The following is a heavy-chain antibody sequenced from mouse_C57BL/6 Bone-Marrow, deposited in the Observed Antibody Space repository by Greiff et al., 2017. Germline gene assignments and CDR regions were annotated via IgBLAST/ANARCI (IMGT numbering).Heavy chain of an antibody. V-gene: IGHV1-50*01. D-gene: IGHD1-1*01. CDR3: AREGSSPCYYARDY. Sequence: QVQLKQPGAELVKPGASVKLSCKASGYTFTSYWMQWVKQRPGQGLEWIGEIDPSDSYTNYNQKFKGKATLTVDTSSSTAYMQRSSLTSEDSAVYYCAREGSSPCYYARDYWGQGTSVTVSS. J-gene: IGHJ4*01. CDR2: IDPSDSYT. CDR1: GYTFTSYW.